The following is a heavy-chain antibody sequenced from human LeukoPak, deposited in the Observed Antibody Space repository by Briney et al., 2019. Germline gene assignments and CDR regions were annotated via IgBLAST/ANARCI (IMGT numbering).Heavy chain of an antibody. Sequence: PSETLSLTCTVSGGSISSYYWSWIRQPPGKGLEWIGYIYYSGTTNYNPSLKSRVTMSVDTSRNQFSLKLSSVTAADTAVYYCARDDVDAFDIWGQGSMVTVSS. CDR3: ARDDVDAFDI. V-gene: IGHV4-59*12. CDR1: GGSISSYY. J-gene: IGHJ3*02. CDR2: IYYSGTT.